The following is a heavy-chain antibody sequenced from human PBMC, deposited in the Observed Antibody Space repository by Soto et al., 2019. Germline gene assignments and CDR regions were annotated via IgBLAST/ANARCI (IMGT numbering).Heavy chain of an antibody. CDR3: ARDYSSSWYTSTLFNWFDP. J-gene: IGHJ5*02. CDR1: GFTFSSYG. V-gene: IGHV3-33*01. D-gene: IGHD6-13*01. CDR2: IWYDGSNK. Sequence: VQLVESGGGVVQPGRSLRLSCAASGFTFSSYGMHWVRQAPGKGLEWVAVIWYDGSNKYYADSVKGRFTISRDNSKNTLYLQMNSLRAEDTAVYYCARDYSSSWYTSTLFNWFDPWGQGTLVTVSS.